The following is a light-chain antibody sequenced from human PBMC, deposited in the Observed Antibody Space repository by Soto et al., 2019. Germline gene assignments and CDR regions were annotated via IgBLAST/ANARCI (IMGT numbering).Light chain of an antibody. J-gene: IGKJ3*01. CDR1: QVISKY. CDR3: QKYNTAPFT. CDR2: AAS. Sequence: DIQMTQSPSSLSASVGDRVTITCRAGQVISKYLAWYQQKPGKVPQLLIYAASTLQSGVPSRFSGSGSGTDFTLTISCLQPEDVATYYCQKYNTAPFTFGRGPKVDV. V-gene: IGKV1-27*01.